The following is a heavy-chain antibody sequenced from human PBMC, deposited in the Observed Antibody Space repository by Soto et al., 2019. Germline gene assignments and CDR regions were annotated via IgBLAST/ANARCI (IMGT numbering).Heavy chain of an antibody. CDR1: GGSISSYY. Sequence: SETLSLTCTVSGGSISSYYWSWIRQPPGKGLDWIGYIYYRGNTDYNPSLKSRVTISLDTPKNQFSLKLSSVTAADTAVYYCARHPGYYDILTGYTTYYFDYWGQGILVTVSS. CDR3: ARHPGYYDILTGYTTYYFDY. D-gene: IGHD3-9*01. CDR2: IYYRGNT. J-gene: IGHJ4*02. V-gene: IGHV4-59*08.